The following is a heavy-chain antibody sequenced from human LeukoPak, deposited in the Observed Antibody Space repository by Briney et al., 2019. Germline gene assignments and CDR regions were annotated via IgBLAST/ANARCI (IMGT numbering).Heavy chain of an antibody. CDR3: ARGRLVRQLVAAFDI. CDR2: IKQDGSEK. Sequence: GGSLRLSCAASGFTFSDYWMGWVRQAPGKGLEWVANIKQDGSEKYYVDSVKGRFTISRDNAKNSLYLQMNSLRAEDTAVYYCARGRLVRQLVAAFDIWGQGTMVTVSS. CDR1: GFTFSDYW. V-gene: IGHV3-7*01. D-gene: IGHD6-13*01. J-gene: IGHJ3*02.